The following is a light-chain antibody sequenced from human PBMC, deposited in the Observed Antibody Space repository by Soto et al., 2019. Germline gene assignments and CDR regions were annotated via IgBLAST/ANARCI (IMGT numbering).Light chain of an antibody. CDR2: GAS. Sequence: RNSAVAVSLKPQVSAIHASAASKSVSSRNLAWYQQKPGQAPRLLIYGASNRAIGIPDRFSGSGSGTDFTLTISRLEPEDFAVYYCPQYASSLPTFAHGTKVDI. V-gene: IGKV3-20*01. CDR1: KSVSSRN. J-gene: IGKJ1*01. CDR3: PQYASSLPT.